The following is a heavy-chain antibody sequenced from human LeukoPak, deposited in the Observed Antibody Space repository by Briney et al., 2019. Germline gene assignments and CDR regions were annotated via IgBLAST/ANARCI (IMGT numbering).Heavy chain of an antibody. D-gene: IGHD1-1*01. Sequence: ASVKVSCKASGYTFSGYFVHWVRQAPGRGLEWMGRINAGSGDTEFAQKFQGRVTMTRDTFVGTAYMEVSGLTSDDTAMYYCARDLSSTPNWELDHWGQGTLVTVSS. CDR3: ARDLSSTPNWELDH. CDR1: GYTFSGYF. CDR2: INAGSGDT. J-gene: IGHJ4*02. V-gene: IGHV1-2*06.